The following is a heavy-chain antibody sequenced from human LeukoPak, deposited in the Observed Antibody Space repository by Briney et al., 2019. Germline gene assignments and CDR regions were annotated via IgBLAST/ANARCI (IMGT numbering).Heavy chain of an antibody. D-gene: IGHD6-13*01. J-gene: IGHJ6*02. V-gene: IGHV4-61*01. CDR2: SYYSGST. Sequence: PSETLSLTCTVSGGSVSSGSYYWSWIRPPPGQGLEWVGYSYYSGSTNYHPSLKSRITISVDTSKTQCSLKLSSVTAADTAVYYCARDLKQQLESYYYYGMDVWGQGTTVTVSS. CDR1: GGSVSSGSYY. CDR3: ARDLKQQLESYYYYGMDV.